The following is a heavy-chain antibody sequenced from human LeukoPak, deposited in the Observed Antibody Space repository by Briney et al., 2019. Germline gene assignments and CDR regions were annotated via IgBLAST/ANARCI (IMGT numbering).Heavy chain of an antibody. J-gene: IGHJ4*02. CDR1: GFSFSNYW. Sequence: GESLKISCKGSGFSFSNYWIAWVRQMPGKGLEWMGIIYPGDSDARCSPSFEGQVTISADKSISTAYLQWSSLKASDTAMYYCARRTYYYDSSGYLWYFDYWGQGTLVTVSS. D-gene: IGHD3-22*01. V-gene: IGHV5-51*01. CDR2: IYPGDSDA. CDR3: ARRTYYYDSSGYLWYFDY.